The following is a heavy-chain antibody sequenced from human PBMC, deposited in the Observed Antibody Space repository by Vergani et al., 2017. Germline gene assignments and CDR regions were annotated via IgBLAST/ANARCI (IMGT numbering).Heavy chain of an antibody. CDR2: MNPNSGNT. CDR1: GYTFTSYD. J-gene: IGHJ6*02. V-gene: IGHV1-8*01. CDR3: ARHVKSLAAAGYPNYYYYGMDV. Sequence: QVQLVQSGAEVKKPGASVKVSCKASGYTFTSYDINWVRQATGQGLEWMGWMNPNSGNTGYAQKFQGRVTMTRNTSIITAYMELSSLRSEDTAVYYCARHVKSLAAAGYPNYYYYGMDVWGQGTTVTVSS. D-gene: IGHD6-13*01.